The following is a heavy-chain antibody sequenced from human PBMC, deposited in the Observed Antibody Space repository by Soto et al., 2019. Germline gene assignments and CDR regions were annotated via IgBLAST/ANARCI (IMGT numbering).Heavy chain of an antibody. J-gene: IGHJ6*02. Sequence: ESLTISWTSSGDNFTRYWISWVRQMPGKGLEWMGRIDPSDSYTNYSPSFQGHVTISADKSISTAYLQWSSLKASDTAMYYCARLGISVTGTTDYYGMDVWGQGTTVTVYS. D-gene: IGHD1-7*01. V-gene: IGHV5-10-1*01. CDR3: ARLGISVTGTTDYYGMDV. CDR1: GDNFTRYW. CDR2: IDPSDSYT.